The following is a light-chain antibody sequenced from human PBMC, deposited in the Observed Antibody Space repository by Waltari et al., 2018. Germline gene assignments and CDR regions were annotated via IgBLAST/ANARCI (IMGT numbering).Light chain of an antibody. Sequence: DIVMTQSPLSLPVTPGESASISCRSSQSLLHRNGNNNLDWYLQKPGQSPQLLIYLASTRASGVPDRFSGSGSGIDFTLKISRVEAEDVVVYYCMQSLQAQWTFGPGTKVEIK. CDR1: QSLLHRNGNNN. J-gene: IGKJ1*01. CDR2: LAS. V-gene: IGKV2-28*01. CDR3: MQSLQAQWT.